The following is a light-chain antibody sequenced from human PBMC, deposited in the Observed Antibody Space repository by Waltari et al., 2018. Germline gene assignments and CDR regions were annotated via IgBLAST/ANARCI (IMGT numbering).Light chain of an antibody. Sequence: SYVLTQPPSVAAAPGETARVTCGGNNIERKSVHWYQQKPGQAPVLVISYDSDRPSGIPGRFSGCNSGDAATLTVSRVEAGDEADYYCQVWDANTDPGVFGTGTEVTVL. V-gene: IGLV3-21*01. CDR3: QVWDANTDPGV. J-gene: IGLJ1*01. CDR2: YDS. CDR1: NIERKS.